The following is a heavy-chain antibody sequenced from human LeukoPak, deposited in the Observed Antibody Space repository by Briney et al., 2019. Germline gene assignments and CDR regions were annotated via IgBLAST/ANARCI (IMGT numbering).Heavy chain of an antibody. CDR2: IYHSGRT. Sequence: KPSQTLSLTCAVSGGSISSGDYPWSWIRQPPGKGLEWIGYIYHSGRTFYNPSLKSRVTISVDTSKNQISLEVTSVTAADTAVYYCASDGGYGHYDYWGRGTLVTVSS. V-gene: IGHV4-30-2*01. CDR3: ASDGGYGHYDY. CDR1: GGSISSGDYP. J-gene: IGHJ4*02. D-gene: IGHD5-18*01.